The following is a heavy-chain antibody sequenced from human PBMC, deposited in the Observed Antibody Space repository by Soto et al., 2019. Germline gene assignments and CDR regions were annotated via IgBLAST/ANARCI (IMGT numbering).Heavy chain of an antibody. CDR3: AREDSKRAYRPLDY. J-gene: IGHJ4*02. D-gene: IGHD2-2*02. CDR2: ISGDNSTT. V-gene: IGHV3-48*02. CDR1: GFAFSAFG. Sequence: GGSLRLSCAASGFAFSAFGMNWVRQAPGKGLEWVSYISGDNSTTYYADSVRGRFTISRDNAKNSLYLQMNSLRDEDTAVYSCAREDSKRAYRPLDYWGLGTLVTVSS.